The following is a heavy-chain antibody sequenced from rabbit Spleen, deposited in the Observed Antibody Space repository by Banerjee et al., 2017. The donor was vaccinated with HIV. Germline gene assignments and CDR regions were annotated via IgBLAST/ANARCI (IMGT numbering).Heavy chain of an antibody. D-gene: IGHD4-1*01. V-gene: IGHV1S45*01. J-gene: IGHJ4*01. CDR2: IDAGSSGFT. CDR3: ARDLAGVIGWNFGW. Sequence: QEQLVESGGGLVKPGTSLTLICTASGFSFSSGYDMCWVRQAPGKGLEWIACIDAGSSGFTYFATWAKGRFTCSKTSSTTVTLQMTSLTAADTTTYFCARDLAGVIGWNFGWWGQGTLVTVS. CDR1: GFSFSSGYD.